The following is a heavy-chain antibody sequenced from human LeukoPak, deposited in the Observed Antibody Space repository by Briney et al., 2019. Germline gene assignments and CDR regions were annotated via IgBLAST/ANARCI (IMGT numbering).Heavy chain of an antibody. D-gene: IGHD6-13*01. J-gene: IGHJ6*03. CDR3: AREAAAGPHYYYYYMDV. Sequence: SETLSLTCTVSGGSISSYYWSWIRQPPGKGLEWIGYIYYSGSTNYNPSLKSRVTTSVDTSKNQFSLKLSSVTAADTAVYYCAREAAAGPHYYYYYMDVWGKGTTVTVSS. CDR2: IYYSGST. CDR1: GGSISSYY. V-gene: IGHV4-59*01.